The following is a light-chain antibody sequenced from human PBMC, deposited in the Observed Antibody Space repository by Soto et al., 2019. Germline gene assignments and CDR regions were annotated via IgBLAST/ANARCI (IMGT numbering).Light chain of an antibody. CDR2: DNN. Sequence: QSVLTHPPSVSAAPGQKVTISCSGSISNIGYNDVSWYRQLPGTTPHLLIYDNNKRPSGIPDRFSGSKSGTSATLGITGLQTGDAADYYCGTWDSSVRAFVFATGTKLAVL. V-gene: IGLV1-51*01. CDR1: ISNIGYND. CDR3: GTWDSSVRAFV. J-gene: IGLJ1*01.